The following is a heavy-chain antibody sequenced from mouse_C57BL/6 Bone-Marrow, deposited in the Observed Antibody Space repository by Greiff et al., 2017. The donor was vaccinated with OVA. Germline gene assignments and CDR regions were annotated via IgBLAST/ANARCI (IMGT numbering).Heavy chain of an antibody. V-gene: IGHV1-82*01. CDR3: ARGLGRFAY. J-gene: IGHJ3*01. CDR2: IYPGDGDT. CDR1: GYAFSSSW. Sequence: VQGVESGPELVKPGASVKISCKASGYAFSSSWMNWVKQRPGKGLEWIGRIYPGDGDTNYNGKFKGKATLTADKSSSTAYMQLSSLTSEDSAVYFCARGLGRFAYWGQGTLVTVSA. D-gene: IGHD4-1*01.